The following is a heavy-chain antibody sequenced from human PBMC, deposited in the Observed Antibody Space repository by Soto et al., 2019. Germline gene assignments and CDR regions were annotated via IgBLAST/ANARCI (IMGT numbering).Heavy chain of an antibody. CDR2: INPSGGST. CDR3: ARPPFPGCINGVCYPCDH. Sequence: QVQLVQSGAEVKKPGASVKVSCQASGYTFTHYYIHWVRQAPGQGLEWMGMINPSGGSTDYAQKCQGRVTMPTDSSTTSVYMELSRRRCDDTALYYCARPPFPGCINGVCYPCDHWGQGTLVTVSS. D-gene: IGHD2-8*01. J-gene: IGHJ4*02. V-gene: IGHV1-46*01. CDR1: GYTFTHYY.